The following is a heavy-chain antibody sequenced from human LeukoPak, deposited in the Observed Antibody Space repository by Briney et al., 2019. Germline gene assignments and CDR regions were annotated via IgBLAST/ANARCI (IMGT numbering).Heavy chain of an antibody. J-gene: IGHJ5*02. V-gene: IGHV6-1*01. D-gene: IGHD3-10*01. CDR3: ARAGRNYGSGSYIWFDP. CDR2: TYYRSKWYN. CDR1: GDSVSSNSAA. Sequence: SQTLSLTCAISGDSVSSNSAAWNWIRQSPSRGLEWLGRTYYRSKWYNDYAVSVKSRITINPDTSKNQFSLQLNSVTPEDTAVYYCARAGRNYGSGSYIWFDPWGQGTLVTASS.